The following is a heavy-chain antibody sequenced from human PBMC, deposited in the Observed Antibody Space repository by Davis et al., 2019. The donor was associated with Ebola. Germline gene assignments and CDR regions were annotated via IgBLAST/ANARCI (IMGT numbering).Heavy chain of an antibody. D-gene: IGHD6-19*01. CDR2: LGLSADT. J-gene: IGHJ3*01. CDR1: GFTFSGYA. Sequence: GGSLRLSCATSGFTFSGYAMSWVRRAPGKGLEWVSTLGLSADTYYADSVKGRFTISSDNSKNTLHLQMNSLRVEDTATYYCVKDTSSVWFDVWGQGTTVTVSS. V-gene: IGHV3-23*01. CDR3: VKDTSSVWFDV.